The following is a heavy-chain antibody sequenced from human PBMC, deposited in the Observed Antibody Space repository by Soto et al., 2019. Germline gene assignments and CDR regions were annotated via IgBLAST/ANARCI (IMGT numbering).Heavy chain of an antibody. CDR2: IRSKANSYAT. V-gene: IGHV3-73*02. J-gene: IGHJ5*02. CDR1: GFTFSGSA. Sequence: EVQLVESGGGLVQPGGSLKLSCAASGFTFSGSAMHWVRQASGKGLEWVGRIRSKANSYATAYDASVKGSFTISRDDSKNTAYLQMNSLKTEDTAVYYCTPYYYDSIGYYRFDPWGRGTLVTVSS. D-gene: IGHD3-22*01. CDR3: TPYYYDSIGYYRFDP.